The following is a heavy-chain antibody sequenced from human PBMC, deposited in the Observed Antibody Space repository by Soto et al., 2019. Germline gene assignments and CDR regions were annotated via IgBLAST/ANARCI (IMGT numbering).Heavy chain of an antibody. J-gene: IGHJ4*02. Sequence: SGPTLVNPTETLTLTCTVSGFSLTNARMGVSWIRQPPGKALEWLAHISSNDEKSYRITLMSRLTISKDTSKSQVVLTVTNVDPEDTATYYCARTMQVEDYSSGYFDNWGQGTPVTVSS. CDR2: ISSNDEK. CDR3: ARTMQVEDYSSGYFDN. CDR1: GFSLTNARMG. D-gene: IGHD3-22*01. V-gene: IGHV2-26*01.